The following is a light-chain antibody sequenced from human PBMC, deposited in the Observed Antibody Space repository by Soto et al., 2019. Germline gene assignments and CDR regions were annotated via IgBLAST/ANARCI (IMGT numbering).Light chain of an antibody. CDR3: QQYNSWPLT. CDR1: QGVGSK. CDR2: GAS. Sequence: EIVMTQSPATLSVSPGERATLSCRASQGVGSKLAWYQQKPGQAPRLLIYGASTRATGIPPSFSGSGSGTEFTLTISSLQSEDFAVYYCQQYNSWPLTFGGGTKVEIK. J-gene: IGKJ4*02. V-gene: IGKV3-15*01.